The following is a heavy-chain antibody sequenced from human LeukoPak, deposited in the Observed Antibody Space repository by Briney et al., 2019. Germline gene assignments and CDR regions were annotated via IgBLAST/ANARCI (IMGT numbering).Heavy chain of an antibody. V-gene: IGHV4-39*02. D-gene: IGHD3-10*01. CDR2: IYYSGST. Sequence: SETLSLTCTVSGGSINNSSHYWGWIRQSPGKGLEWIGSIYYSGSTYYKPSLKSRVTISMDTSQNHFSLKLGSATAADTAVYYCATYYYGSGRYYLDDWGQGTRVTVSS. J-gene: IGHJ4*02. CDR1: GGSINNSSHY. CDR3: ATYYYGSGRYYLDD.